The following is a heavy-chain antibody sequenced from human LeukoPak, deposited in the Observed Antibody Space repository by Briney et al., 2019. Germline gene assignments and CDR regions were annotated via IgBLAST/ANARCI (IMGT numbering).Heavy chain of an antibody. V-gene: IGHV1-69*01. CDR3: ARESKYYDILTGLYYFDY. Sequence: GSSVKVSCKASGGTFSSYAISWVRQAPGQGLDWMGGIIPIFGTANYAQKFQGRVTITADESTSTAYMELSSLRSEDTAVYYCARESKYYDILTGLYYFDYWGQGTLVTVSS. CDR1: GGTFSSYA. CDR2: IIPIFGTA. J-gene: IGHJ4*02. D-gene: IGHD3-9*01.